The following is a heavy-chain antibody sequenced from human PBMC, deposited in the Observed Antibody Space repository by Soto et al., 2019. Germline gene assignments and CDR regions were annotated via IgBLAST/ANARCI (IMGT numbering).Heavy chain of an antibody. CDR1: GDSISSTNW. CDR2: IYHSGST. D-gene: IGHD3-10*01. Sequence: SETLSLTCAVSGDSISSTNWWSWVRQPPGKGLEWIGEIYHSGSTNYNPSLKSRVTISVDTSKNQFSLKLSSVTAADTAVYYCARVDTMVRGVIDAFDIWGQGTMVTVSS. V-gene: IGHV4-4*02. CDR3: ARVDTMVRGVIDAFDI. J-gene: IGHJ3*02.